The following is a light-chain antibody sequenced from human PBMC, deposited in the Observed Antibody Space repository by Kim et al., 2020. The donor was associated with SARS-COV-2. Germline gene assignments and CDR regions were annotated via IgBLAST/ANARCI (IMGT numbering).Light chain of an antibody. J-gene: IGKJ2*01. CDR2: STS. CDR3: QQYDTYPYT. V-gene: IGKV1-5*03. Sequence: DIQMTQSPSTLSASVGDRVTITCRASQSLNSWVAWYQQKPGKAPDLLIYSTSTLQSGVPSRFSGSRSGTEFTLTISSLQPHDFATYYCQQYDTYPYTFGQGTKLEIK. CDR1: QSLNSW.